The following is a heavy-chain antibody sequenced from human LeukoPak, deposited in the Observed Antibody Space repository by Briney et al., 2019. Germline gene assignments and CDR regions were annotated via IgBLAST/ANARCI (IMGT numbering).Heavy chain of an antibody. Sequence: GGSLRLSCAASGFTFSSYGMHWVRQAPGKGLEWVAVIWYDGSNKYYADSVKGRFTISRDNSKSTLYLQMNSLRAEDTAVYYCARDLDGYYFDYWGQGTLVTVSS. CDR2: IWYDGSNK. D-gene: IGHD2-2*03. J-gene: IGHJ4*02. V-gene: IGHV3-33*01. CDR1: GFTFSSYG. CDR3: ARDLDGYYFDY.